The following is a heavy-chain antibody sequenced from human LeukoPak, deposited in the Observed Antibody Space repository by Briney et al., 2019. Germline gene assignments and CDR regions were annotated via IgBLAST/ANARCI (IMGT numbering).Heavy chain of an antibody. CDR3: ARAKIASTVIYYYMDV. D-gene: IGHD3-22*01. CDR1: GFIFSSYT. J-gene: IGHJ6*03. CDR2: ISYDGSNK. Sequence: PGGSPRLSCAASGFIFSSYTMHWVRQAPGKGLKWVAVISYDGSNKYYADSVKGRFTISRDNSKNTLFLQMNSLSADDTAVYYCARAKIASTVIYYYMDVWGKGTTVTVSS. V-gene: IGHV3-30*04.